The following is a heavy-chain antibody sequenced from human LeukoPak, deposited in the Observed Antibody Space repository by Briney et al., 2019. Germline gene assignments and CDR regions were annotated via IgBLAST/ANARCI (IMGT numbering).Heavy chain of an antibody. V-gene: IGHV1-69*13. CDR2: IFPIFGTA. Sequence: SVKVSCKASGGTFSSYAISWVRQAPAQGLEWMGGIFPIFGTANYAQKFRGRVTITADESTSTAYMELSSLRSEDTAVYYCAVTMFGVVRWFVAWGKGALVTVCS. CDR3: AVTMFGVVRWFVA. CDR1: GGTFSSYA. D-gene: IGHD3-3*01. J-gene: IGHJ5*02.